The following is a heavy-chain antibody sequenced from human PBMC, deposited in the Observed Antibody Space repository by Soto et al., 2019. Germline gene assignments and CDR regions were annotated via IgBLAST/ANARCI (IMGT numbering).Heavy chain of an antibody. J-gene: IGHJ6*02. V-gene: IGHV1-69*01. CDR2: IIPIFGTA. D-gene: IGHD3-3*01. Sequence: QVQLVQSGAEVKKPGSSVKVSCKASGGTFSSYAISWVRQAPGQGLEWMGGIIPIFGTANIAQKFQGRVTITAYESTSTAYMELSSLRSEDTAVYYCAREPARITIFGVAPYYYGMDVWGQGTTVTVSS. CDR1: GGTFSSYA. CDR3: AREPARITIFGVAPYYYGMDV.